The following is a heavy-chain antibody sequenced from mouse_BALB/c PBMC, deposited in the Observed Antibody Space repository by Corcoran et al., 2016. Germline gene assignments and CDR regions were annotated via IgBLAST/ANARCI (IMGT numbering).Heavy chain of an antibody. CDR2: INTYTGEP. CDR1: GYTFTNYG. V-gene: IGHV9-3-1*01. J-gene: IGHJ4*01. CDR3: AREPWAMYY. Sequence: QIQLVQSGPELKKPGETVKIACKASGYTFTNYGLNGVKQAPGKGLKWMGWINTYTGEPTYADDFKGRFAFSLETSASTAYLQINNLKHEDTATYFGAREPWAMYYWGQGTSVTVSS.